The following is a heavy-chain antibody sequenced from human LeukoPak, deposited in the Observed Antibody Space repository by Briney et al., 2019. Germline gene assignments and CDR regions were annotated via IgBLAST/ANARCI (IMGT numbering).Heavy chain of an antibody. J-gene: IGHJ4*02. D-gene: IGHD5-24*01. Sequence: SETLSLTCTVSGGSTSSNGYYWGWIRQPQGRGLEWIGSINYRGSTYYKSSPKSRVSISVDTSKNQFSLKLSSVTAADTAVYYCAGQKRWALSYDYWGQGTLVTVSS. V-gene: IGHV4-39*01. CDR3: AGQKRWALSYDY. CDR1: GGSTSSNGYY. CDR2: INYRGST.